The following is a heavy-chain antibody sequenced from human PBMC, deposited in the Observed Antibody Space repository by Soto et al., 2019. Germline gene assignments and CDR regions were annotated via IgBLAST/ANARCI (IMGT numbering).Heavy chain of an antibody. D-gene: IGHD3-9*01. CDR1: GLSFSSCA. CDR2: ISRSGNST. V-gene: IGHV3-23*01. Sequence: EVQVLESGGGLAQPGRSLRLSCAVSGLSFSSCAMTWVRQSPGKGLEWVSSISRSGNSTYSADSVRGRFTISRDNSKNTLYLQMNSPRAEDTAVYYCAKDAKILDWLPTSYYFDFWGQGTLVTVSS. CDR3: AKDAKILDWLPTSYYFDF. J-gene: IGHJ4*02.